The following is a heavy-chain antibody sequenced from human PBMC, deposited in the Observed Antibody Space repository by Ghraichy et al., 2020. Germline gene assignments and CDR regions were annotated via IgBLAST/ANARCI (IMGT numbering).Heavy chain of an antibody. V-gene: IGHV4-59*01. CDR2: IYYSGST. Sequence: SETLSLTCTVSGGSISSYYWSWIRQPPGKGLEWIGYIYYSGSTNYNPSLKSRVTISVDTSKNQFSLKLSSVTAADTAVYYCAREVELGGVPATSSSRHDYYYMDVWGKGTTVTVSS. CDR1: GGSISSYY. J-gene: IGHJ6*03. CDR3: AREVELGGVPATSSSRHDYYYMDV. D-gene: IGHD6-13*01.